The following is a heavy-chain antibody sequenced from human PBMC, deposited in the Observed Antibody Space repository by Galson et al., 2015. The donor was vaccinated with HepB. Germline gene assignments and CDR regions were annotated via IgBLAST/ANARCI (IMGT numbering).Heavy chain of an antibody. J-gene: IGHJ4*02. CDR2: INVGNINT. D-gene: IGHD1-14*01. V-gene: IGHV1-3*01. CDR3: AREGDSMVYDY. CDR1: GYTFTRYP. Sequence: SVKVSCKASGYTFTRYPIHWVRQAPGQRLEWMGWINVGNINTKYSQKFQDRVTITRDTSAGTAYMELSSLRSEDTAVYYCAREGDSMVYDYWGQGTLVTVSS.